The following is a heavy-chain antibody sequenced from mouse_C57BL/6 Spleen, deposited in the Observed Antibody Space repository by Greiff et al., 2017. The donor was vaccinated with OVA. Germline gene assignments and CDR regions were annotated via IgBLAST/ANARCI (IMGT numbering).Heavy chain of an antibody. CDR3: ARESYYGSSWFAY. D-gene: IGHD1-1*01. Sequence: VQLQQSGPELVKPGASVKLSCKASGYTFTSYDINWVKQRPGQGLEWIGWIYPRDGSTKYNDKFKGKATLTVDTSSSTAYMELHSLTSEDSAVYFCARESYYGSSWFAYWGQGTLVTVSA. V-gene: IGHV1-85*01. CDR1: GYTFTSYD. J-gene: IGHJ3*01. CDR2: IYPRDGST.